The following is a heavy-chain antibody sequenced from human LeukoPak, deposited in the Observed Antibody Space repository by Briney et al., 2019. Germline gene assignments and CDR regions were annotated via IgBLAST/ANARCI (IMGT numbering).Heavy chain of an antibody. Sequence: PSETLSLTCTVSGGSISSGSYYWSWIRQPAGKGLEWIGRIYTSGSINYNPSLKSRVTISVDTPKNQFSLKLNSVTAADTAVYYCARKYGYSSGWYYDAFDIWGQGTMVTV. D-gene: IGHD6-19*01. V-gene: IGHV4-61*02. CDR2: IYTSGSI. J-gene: IGHJ3*02. CDR1: GGSISSGSYY. CDR3: ARKYGYSSGWYYDAFDI.